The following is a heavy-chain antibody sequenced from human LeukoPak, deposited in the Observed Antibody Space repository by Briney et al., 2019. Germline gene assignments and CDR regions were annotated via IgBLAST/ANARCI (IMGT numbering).Heavy chain of an antibody. CDR2: IYYSGST. CDR3: AREPLQYGMDV. CDR1: GGSISSGDYY. D-gene: IGHD4-11*01. V-gene: IGHV4-30-4*01. Sequence: SPTLSLTCTVSGGSISSGDYYWSWIRQPPGEGLEWIGYIYYSGSTYYNPSLKSRVTISVDTSKNQFSLKLSSVTAADTAVYYCAREPLQYGMDVWGQGTTVTVSS. J-gene: IGHJ6*02.